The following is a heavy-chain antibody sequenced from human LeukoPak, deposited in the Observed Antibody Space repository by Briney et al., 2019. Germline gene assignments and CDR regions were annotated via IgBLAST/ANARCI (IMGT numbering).Heavy chain of an antibody. CDR2: MFHSGDT. V-gene: IGHV4-38-2*01. Sequence: PSETLSLTCAVSGYSISSGSYWGWIRPPPGKGLEWIGNMFHSGDTYHNPSLKSRVTISADTSKNKFCLKLTTVTAAETAVYYCAKVGAFGDYARHDYWGQGTLVTVSS. CDR3: AKVGAFGDYARHDY. D-gene: IGHD4-17*01. CDR1: GYSISSGSY. J-gene: IGHJ4*02.